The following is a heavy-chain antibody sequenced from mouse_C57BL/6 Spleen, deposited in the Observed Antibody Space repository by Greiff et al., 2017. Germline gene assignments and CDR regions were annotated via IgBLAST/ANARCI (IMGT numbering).Heavy chain of an antibody. Sequence: VQLQQSGPELVKPGASVKLSCKASGYTFTSYDINWVKQRPGQGLEWIGWIYPRDGSTTYNEKFQGKATLTVDTSSSTAYMELSSRTSEDSAVYFCARRMPYYYAMDYWGQGTSVTVSS. CDR1: GYTFTSYD. V-gene: IGHV1-85*01. CDR3: ARRMPYYYAMDY. CDR2: IYPRDGST. J-gene: IGHJ4*01.